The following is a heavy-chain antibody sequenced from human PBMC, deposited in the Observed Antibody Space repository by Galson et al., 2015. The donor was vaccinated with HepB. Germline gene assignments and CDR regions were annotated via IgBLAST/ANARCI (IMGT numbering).Heavy chain of an antibody. Sequence: SLRLSCAASGFTFKDAHMNWVRQGPGKGMEWVARVKTMAAGATTDFAAPVKGRFTISRDDSKNTVYLQMVSLKTEDTAVYYCTTGSTLNYWGQGTLVTVSS. CDR3: TTGSTLNY. D-gene: IGHD6-13*01. CDR1: GFTFKDAH. V-gene: IGHV3-15*05. CDR2: VKTMAAGATT. J-gene: IGHJ4*02.